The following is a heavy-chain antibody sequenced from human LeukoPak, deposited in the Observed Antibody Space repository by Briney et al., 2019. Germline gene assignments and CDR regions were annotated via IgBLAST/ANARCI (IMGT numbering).Heavy chain of an antibody. V-gene: IGHV1-46*01. CDR1: GYTFTSYY. D-gene: IGHD2-2*02. Sequence: ASVKVSCKASGYTFTSYYMHWVRQAPGQGLEWMGIINPSGGSTSYAQKFQGRVTITVDESTRTAYMELSSLRSEDTAVYYCARVTGGRYCSTTSCYMRGWFDPWGQGTLVTVSS. CDR2: INPSGGST. J-gene: IGHJ5*02. CDR3: ARVTGGRYCSTTSCYMRGWFDP.